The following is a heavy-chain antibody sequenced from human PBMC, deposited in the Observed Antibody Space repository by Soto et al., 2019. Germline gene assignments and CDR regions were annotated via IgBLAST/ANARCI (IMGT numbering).Heavy chain of an antibody. Sequence: SETLSLTCFVSGYSITACGYYWIWIRRHPGKGLEWIGSFYSSGSIIYNPSLRSRVSISGDTSSNQFSMSLTSVTAADTARYYCARMYSSGSGWFHPWGQGTLVTVSS. CDR2: FYSSGSI. V-gene: IGHV4-39*07. D-gene: IGHD6-19*01. CDR3: ARMYSSGSGWFHP. J-gene: IGHJ5*02. CDR1: GYSITACGYY.